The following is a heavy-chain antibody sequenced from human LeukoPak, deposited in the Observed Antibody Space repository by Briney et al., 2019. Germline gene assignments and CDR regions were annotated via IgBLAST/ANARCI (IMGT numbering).Heavy chain of an antibody. Sequence: ASVKVSSKASGYTFTGYYMHWVRQAPGQGLEWMGWINPNSGGTNYAQKFQGRVTMTRDTSISTAYMELSRLRSDDTAVYYCARGRTYDYYYYMDVWGKGTTVTVSS. J-gene: IGHJ6*03. CDR3: ARGRTYDYYYYMDV. V-gene: IGHV1-2*02. CDR1: GYTFTGYY. D-gene: IGHD1-1*01. CDR2: INPNSGGT.